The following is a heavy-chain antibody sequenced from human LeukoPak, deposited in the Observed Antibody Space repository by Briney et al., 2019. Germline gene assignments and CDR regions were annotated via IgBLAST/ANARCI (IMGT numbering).Heavy chain of an antibody. V-gene: IGHV3-7*03. CDR1: GFTFSDHW. D-gene: IGHD4-17*01. CDR2: IKQDGSEK. Sequence: PSGGSLRLSCAGSGFTFSDHWMSWVRQAPGKGLEWVANIKQDGSEKYYVDSVKGRFSISRDNAKNSLYLQMNSLRAEDTAVYYCASDPIEGYGDYADYWGQGTLVTVSS. J-gene: IGHJ4*02. CDR3: ASDPIEGYGDYADY.